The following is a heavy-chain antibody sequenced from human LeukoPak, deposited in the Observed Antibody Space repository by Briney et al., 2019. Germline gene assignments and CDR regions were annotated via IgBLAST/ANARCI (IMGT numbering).Heavy chain of an antibody. J-gene: IGHJ4*02. CDR3: AREGTAVKADY. CDR2: IFYSGST. V-gene: IGHV4-59*12. D-gene: IGHD4-11*01. CDR1: GGSISSYC. Sequence: PSETLSLTCTVSGGSISSYCWSWIRQPPGKGLEWIGYIFYSGSTNYNPSLKSRVTISVDTSKNQFSLKLSSVTAADTAVYYCAREGTAVKADYWGQGTLVTVSS.